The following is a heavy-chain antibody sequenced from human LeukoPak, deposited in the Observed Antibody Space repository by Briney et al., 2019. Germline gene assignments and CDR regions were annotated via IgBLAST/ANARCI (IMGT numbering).Heavy chain of an antibody. D-gene: IGHD3-16*01. Sequence: SETLSLTCTVSGGSISSSSYYWGWIRQPPGKGLEWIGYIYYSGSTYYNPSLKSRVTISVDTSKNQFSLKLSSVTAADTAVYYCATFRGNRGGFDYWGQGTLVTVSS. CDR2: IYYSGST. V-gene: IGHV4-39*07. CDR3: ATFRGNRGGFDY. CDR1: GGSISSSSYY. J-gene: IGHJ4*02.